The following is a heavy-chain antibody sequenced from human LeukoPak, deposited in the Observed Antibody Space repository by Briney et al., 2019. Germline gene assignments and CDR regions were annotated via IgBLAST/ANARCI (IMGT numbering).Heavy chain of an antibody. Sequence: GGSLRLSCAASGNYWMHWVRQAPGKGLVWVSHINSDGSWTSYADSVKGRFTISKDNAKNTVYLQMNSLRAEDTAVYYCVSFYETYWGRGSLVTVSS. CDR2: INSDGSWT. J-gene: IGHJ4*02. D-gene: IGHD2/OR15-2a*01. V-gene: IGHV3-74*01. CDR3: VSFYETY. CDR1: GNYW.